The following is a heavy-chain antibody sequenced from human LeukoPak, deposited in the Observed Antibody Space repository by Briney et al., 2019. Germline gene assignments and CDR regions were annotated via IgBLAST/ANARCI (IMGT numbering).Heavy chain of an antibody. V-gene: IGHV3-23*01. D-gene: IGHD1-26*01. Sequence: GGSLRLSCAASGLTFSSYAMSWARQAPGKGLEWVSAISGSGGSTYYADSVKGRFTISRDNSKNTLYLQMNSLRAEDTAVYYCAKDGLMGYSGSPRRYFQHWGQGTLVTVSS. CDR2: ISGSGGST. CDR1: GLTFSSYA. J-gene: IGHJ1*01. CDR3: AKDGLMGYSGSPRRYFQH.